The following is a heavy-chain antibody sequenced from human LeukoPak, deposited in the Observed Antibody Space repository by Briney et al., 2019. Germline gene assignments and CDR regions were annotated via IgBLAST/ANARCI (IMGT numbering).Heavy chain of an antibody. CDR1: GGSISSTSYH. Sequence: SETLSLTCTVSGGSISSTSYHWAGIRQPPGKGLEWIATVYYTGSAYYNPSLKSRVTISVDTSKSQFSLKLSSVTTADTALYYCARYASGSYYWFDPWGQGTLVPVSS. J-gene: IGHJ5*02. D-gene: IGHD3-10*01. CDR2: VYYTGSA. CDR3: ARYASGSYYWFDP. V-gene: IGHV4-39*01.